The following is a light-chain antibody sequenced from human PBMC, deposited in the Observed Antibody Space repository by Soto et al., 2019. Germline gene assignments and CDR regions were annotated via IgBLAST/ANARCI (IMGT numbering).Light chain of an antibody. CDR1: QSIGNW. CDR2: DAF. CDR3: QHYNSYSEA. Sequence: DIQMTQSPSTLSASVGDRVTITCRASQSIGNWLAWYQQKPGKAPKLLIYDAFSLESGVPSRFSGSGSGTEFTLTISSLQPDDFATYYCQHYNSYSEAFGQGTKVDI. J-gene: IGKJ1*01. V-gene: IGKV1-5*01.